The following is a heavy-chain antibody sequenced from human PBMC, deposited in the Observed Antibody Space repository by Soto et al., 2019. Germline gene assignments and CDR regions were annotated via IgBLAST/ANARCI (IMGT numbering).Heavy chain of an antibody. CDR2: INHSGST. Sequence: QVQLQQWGAGLLKPSETLSLTCAVYGGSFSGYYWSWIRQPPGKGLEWIGEINHSGSTNYNPSLKSRVTISVDTSKNQFSLKLSSVTAADTAVYYCARAHGYSSSSRLDYWGQGTLVTVSS. J-gene: IGHJ4*02. D-gene: IGHD6-6*01. V-gene: IGHV4-34*01. CDR3: ARAHGYSSSSRLDY. CDR1: GGSFSGYY.